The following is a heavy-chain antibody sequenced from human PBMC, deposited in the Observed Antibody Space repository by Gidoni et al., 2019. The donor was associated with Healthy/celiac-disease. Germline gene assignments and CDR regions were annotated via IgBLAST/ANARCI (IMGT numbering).Heavy chain of an antibody. V-gene: IGHV3-73*02. CDR3: TRPAYYDFWSGTDNWFDP. CDR1: GFTFSGSA. CDR2: IRSKANSYAT. Sequence: EVQLVESGGGLVQPGGSLTLSCAASGFTFSGSAMHWVRQASGKGLGWVGRIRSKANSYATAYAASVKGRFTISRDDSKNTAYLQMNSLKTEDTAVYYCTRPAYYDFWSGTDNWFDPWGQGTLVTVSS. J-gene: IGHJ5*02. D-gene: IGHD3-3*01.